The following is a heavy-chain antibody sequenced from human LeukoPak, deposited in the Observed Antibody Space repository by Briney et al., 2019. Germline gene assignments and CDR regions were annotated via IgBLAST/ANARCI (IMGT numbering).Heavy chain of an antibody. V-gene: IGHV1-3*01. CDR2: INAGNGNT. CDR3: ASPLTYSSGWSYFDY. J-gene: IGHJ4*02. CDR1: GCTFTSYA. Sequence: ASVKVSCKASGCTFTSYAMHWVRQAPGQRLEWMGWINAGNGNTKYSQKFQGRVTITRDTSASTAYMELSSLRSEDTAVYYCASPLTYSSGWSYFDYWGQGTLVTVSS. D-gene: IGHD6-19*01.